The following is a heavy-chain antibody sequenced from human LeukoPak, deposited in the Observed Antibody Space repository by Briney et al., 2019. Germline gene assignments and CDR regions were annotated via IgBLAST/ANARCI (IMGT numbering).Heavy chain of an antibody. J-gene: IGHJ4*02. CDR1: GFTFNIFR. Sequence: GGSLRLSCAASGFTFNIFRMSWVRQTPGKGLEWLSYITQTGGTIYYADSVKGRFTISRDNAKNSLYLQMNSLRAEDTAVYYCAREYGDSRVGFVDYWGQGTLVTVSS. CDR2: ITQTGGTI. V-gene: IGHV3-48*04. CDR3: AREYGDSRVGFVDY. D-gene: IGHD4-17*01.